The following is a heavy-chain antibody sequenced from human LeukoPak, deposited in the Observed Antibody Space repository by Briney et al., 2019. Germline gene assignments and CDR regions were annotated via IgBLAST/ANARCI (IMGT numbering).Heavy chain of an antibody. Sequence: PGRSLSLSCTASGFTFGDYTITWIRQAPGKGLEWVGIIRKKADGGTPEYAASVKGRFIISRDDSKSIAYLQMNSLKTDDTAVYYCTKDPPTRYWGQGTLVCVSS. CDR2: IRKKADGGTP. CDR3: TKDPPTRY. CDR1: GFTFGDYT. J-gene: IGHJ4*02. V-gene: IGHV3-49*03. D-gene: IGHD1-26*01.